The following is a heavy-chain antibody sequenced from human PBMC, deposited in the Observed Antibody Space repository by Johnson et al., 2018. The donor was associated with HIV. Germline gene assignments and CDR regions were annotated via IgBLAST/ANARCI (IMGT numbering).Heavy chain of an antibody. CDR2: ISYDGSNK. D-gene: IGHD1-26*01. CDR1: GFTFSSYG. Sequence: QVQLVESGGGVVQPGRSLRLSCAASGFTFSSYGMHWVRQAPGKGLEWVAVISYDGSNKFYAASVKGRFTISRDNSKNTLYLQMNSLRAEDTAVYYCAKGREWERLGGAFDIWGQGTMVTVSS. CDR3: AKGREWERLGGAFDI. J-gene: IGHJ3*02. V-gene: IGHV3-30*18.